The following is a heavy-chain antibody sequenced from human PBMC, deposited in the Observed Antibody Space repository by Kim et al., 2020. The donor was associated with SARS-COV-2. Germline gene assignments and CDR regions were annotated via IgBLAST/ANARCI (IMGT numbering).Heavy chain of an antibody. V-gene: IGHV3-30*02. CDR3: TKEGGSTIAGRFAFDI. Sequence: SRKGRFTISRDNSKNTLSLQMSSLRSEDTAVYFCTKEGGSTIAGRFAFDIWGQGTMVTVSS. J-gene: IGHJ3*02. D-gene: IGHD2-15*01.